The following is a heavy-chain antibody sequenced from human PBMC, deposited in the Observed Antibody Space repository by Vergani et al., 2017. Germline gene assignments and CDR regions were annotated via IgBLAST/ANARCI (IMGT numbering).Heavy chain of an antibody. V-gene: IGHV3-9*01. Sequence: EVQLVESGGGLVQPGRSLRLSCAASGFTFDDYAMHWVRQAPGKGLEWVSGISWNSGSIGYADSVKGRFTISRDNAKNSLYLQMNSLRAEDTALYYCARGPGIAAAGTGWFDPWGQGTLVTVSS. J-gene: IGHJ5*02. CDR2: ISWNSGSI. D-gene: IGHD6-13*01. CDR3: ARGPGIAAAGTGWFDP. CDR1: GFTFDDYA.